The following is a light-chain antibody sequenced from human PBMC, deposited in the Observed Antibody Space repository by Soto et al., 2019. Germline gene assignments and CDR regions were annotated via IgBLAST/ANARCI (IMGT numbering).Light chain of an antibody. V-gene: IGKV3-20*01. J-gene: IGKJ2*01. CDR3: QQYGSSPRYT. CDR1: QSVSSSY. Sequence: EIVLTQSPGTLSLSPGERATISCRASQSVSSSYLAWYQQKPGQAPRLLIYGASSRATGIPDRFSGSGSGTDFTITISRLEPEDFAVYYCQQYGSSPRYTFGQGTKLEIK. CDR2: GAS.